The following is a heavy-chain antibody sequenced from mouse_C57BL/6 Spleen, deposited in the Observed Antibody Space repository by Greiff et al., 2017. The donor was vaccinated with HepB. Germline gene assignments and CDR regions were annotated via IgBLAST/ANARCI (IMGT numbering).Heavy chain of an antibody. CDR1: GFNIKDYY. CDR3: TRETAQATDLDY. Sequence: EVQRVESGAELVRPGASVKLSCTASGFNIKDYYMHWVKQRPEQGLEWIGRIDPEDGDTEYAPKFQGKATMTADTSSNTAYLQLSSLTSEDTAVYYCTRETAQATDLDYWGQGTTLTVSS. J-gene: IGHJ2*01. D-gene: IGHD3-2*02. V-gene: IGHV14-1*01. CDR2: IDPEDGDT.